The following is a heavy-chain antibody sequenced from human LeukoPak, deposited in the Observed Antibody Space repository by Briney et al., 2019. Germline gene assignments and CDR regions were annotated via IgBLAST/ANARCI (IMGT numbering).Heavy chain of an antibody. CDR3: ARHRASGIVGATRHAFDI. CDR2: IYYSGTT. D-gene: IGHD1-26*01. J-gene: IGHJ3*02. V-gene: IGHV4-39*01. Sequence: SETLSLTCTVSGGSISSGGYYWGWIRQPPGKGLEWIGSIYYSGTTYYSPSLKSRVTISVDTSKNQCLLRLSSVTAADTAIYYCARHRASGIVGATRHAFDIWGQGAMVTVSS. CDR1: GGSISSGGYY.